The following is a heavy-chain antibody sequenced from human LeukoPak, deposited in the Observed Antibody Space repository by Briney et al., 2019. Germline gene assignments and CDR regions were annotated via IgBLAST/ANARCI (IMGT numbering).Heavy chain of an antibody. J-gene: IGHJ4*02. CDR1: GYTFTGYY. CDR2: INPNSGGT. D-gene: IGHD3-22*01. Sequence: ASVKVSFKASGYTFTGYYMHWVRQAPGQGLEWMGWINPNSGGTNYAQKFQGRVTMTRDTSISTAYMELSRLRSDDTAVYYCAREDLLSGYYSHSNFDYWGQGTLVTVSS. CDR3: AREDLLSGYYSHSNFDY. V-gene: IGHV1-2*02.